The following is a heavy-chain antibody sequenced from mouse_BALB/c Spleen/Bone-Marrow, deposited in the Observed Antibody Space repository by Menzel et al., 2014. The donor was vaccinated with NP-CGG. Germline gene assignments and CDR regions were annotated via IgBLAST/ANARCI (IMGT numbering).Heavy chain of an antibody. D-gene: IGHD2-3*01. CDR1: GYAFTNYL. J-gene: IGHJ4*01. Sequence: LVESGAELVRPGTSVKVSCKASGYAFTNYLIEWVKRRPGQGLEWIGVINPGSGGNNYNEKFKGKATLTADKSSSTAYMQLSSLTSDDSAVYFCARSIYDGYSEAMDYWGQGTSVTVSS. V-gene: IGHV1-54*03. CDR2: INPGSGGN. CDR3: ARSIYDGYSEAMDY.